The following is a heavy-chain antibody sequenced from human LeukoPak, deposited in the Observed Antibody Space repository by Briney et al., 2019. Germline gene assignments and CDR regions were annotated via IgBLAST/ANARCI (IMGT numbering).Heavy chain of an antibody. Sequence: ASVKASCKASGYTFPGYYMHWVRQAPGQGLAWVGWINPNSGGTNYAQKFQGRVTMTRDTSISTAYMELSRLRSDDTAVYYFSIEHSSSSGKVFDYWGQGTLVTVSS. CDR2: INPNSGGT. CDR1: GYTFPGYY. J-gene: IGHJ4*02. CDR3: SIEHSSSSGKVFDY. D-gene: IGHD6-6*01. V-gene: IGHV1-2*02.